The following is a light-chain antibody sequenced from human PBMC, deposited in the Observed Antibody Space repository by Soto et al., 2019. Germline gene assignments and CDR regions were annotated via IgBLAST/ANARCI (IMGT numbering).Light chain of an antibody. V-gene: IGKV1-39*01. J-gene: IGKJ4*01. CDR3: QQSYSALPLT. CDR1: QSIGTY. Sequence: DLQMTQSPSSLSASVGGRVTITCRASQSIGTYLNWYQQKPGKAPKLLIFVASSLQIGVPSRFRGSGSGTDFTLTISGLQPEDFATYYCQQSYSALPLTFGGGTKVEMK. CDR2: VAS.